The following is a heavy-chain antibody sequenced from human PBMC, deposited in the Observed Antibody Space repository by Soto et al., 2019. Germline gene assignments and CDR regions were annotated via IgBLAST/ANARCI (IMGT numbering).Heavy chain of an antibody. CDR1: GGSISSGVYY. J-gene: IGHJ4*01. CDR2: IYYSGST. CDR3: ARGKNYYDSSGYYYLTLDY. D-gene: IGHD3-22*01. Sequence: PSETLSLTCTVSGGSISSGVYYWSWIRQHPGKGLEWIGYIYYSGSTYYNPSLKSRVTISVDTSKNQFSLKLSSVTAADTAVYYCARGKNYYDSSGYYYLTLDYWGQATLVTVSS. V-gene: IGHV4-31*03.